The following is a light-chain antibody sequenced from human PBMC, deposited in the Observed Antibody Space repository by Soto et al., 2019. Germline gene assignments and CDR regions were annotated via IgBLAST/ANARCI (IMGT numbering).Light chain of an antibody. CDR3: SSYTNSTTRV. CDR2: DVT. V-gene: IGLV2-14*01. J-gene: IGLJ3*02. Sequence: QSALTQPASVSGSPGQSIIISCTGTSSDIGVYDFVSWYQQHPGRAPKLLIYDVTNRPSGISDRFSGSKSGNTASLTISGLQPEDEADYYCSSYTNSTTRVFGGGTKLTVL. CDR1: SSDIGVYDF.